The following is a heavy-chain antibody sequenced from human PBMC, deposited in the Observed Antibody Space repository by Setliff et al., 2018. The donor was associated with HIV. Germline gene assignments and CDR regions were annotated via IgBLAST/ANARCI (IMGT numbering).Heavy chain of an antibody. D-gene: IGHD3-3*01. CDR3: ARVCPPVRYNFWSGYYPKAGYFDY. Sequence: PSETLSLTCTVSGGSISSGVYYWSWIRHYPGKGLEWIGYIHYSGSIYYNPSLKSRVTISVDTSKNQFSLKLSSVTAADTAVYYCARVCPPVRYNFWSGYYPKAGYFDYWGQGALVTVSS. V-gene: IGHV4-31*03. CDR1: GGSISSGVYY. CDR2: IHYSGSI. J-gene: IGHJ4*02.